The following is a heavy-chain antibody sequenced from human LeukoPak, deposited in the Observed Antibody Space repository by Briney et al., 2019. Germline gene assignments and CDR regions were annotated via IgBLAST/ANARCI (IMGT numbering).Heavy chain of an antibody. CDR3: VRETGGSCIDS. D-gene: IGHD2-15*01. CDR2: IYYTGST. V-gene: IGHV4-39*02. J-gene: IGHJ4*02. Sequence: SETLSLTCTVSGVSISNSTYYWDWIRQPPGKGLEWIGSIYYTGSTYYTPSLKSRATISVDTSNNQFSLKLSSVTAADTAVYYCVRETGGSCIDSWGQGTLVTVSS. CDR1: GVSISNSTYY.